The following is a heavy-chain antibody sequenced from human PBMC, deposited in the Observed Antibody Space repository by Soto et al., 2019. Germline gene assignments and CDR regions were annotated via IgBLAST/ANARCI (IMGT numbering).Heavy chain of an antibody. J-gene: IGHJ6*03. CDR3: EAEFPSDMGV. V-gene: IGHV3-53*01. D-gene: IGHD3-10*01. Sequence: GGSLRLSCAASGFTVSSNYMSWVRQAPGKGLEWVSVIYSGGSTYYADSVKGRFTISRDNSKNTLYLQMNSLRAEDTAVYYCEAEFPSDMGVWGKGTTVTVSS. CDR2: IYSGGST. CDR1: GFTVSSNY.